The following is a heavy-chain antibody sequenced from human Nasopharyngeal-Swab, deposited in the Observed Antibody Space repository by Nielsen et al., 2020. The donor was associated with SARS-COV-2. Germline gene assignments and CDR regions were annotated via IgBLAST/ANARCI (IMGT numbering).Heavy chain of an antibody. J-gene: IGHJ4*02. V-gene: IGHV3-74*01. CDR2: INSDGSST. D-gene: IGHD6-13*01. CDR3: ARYRSRWGFFDF. CDR1: GFTFSSYW. Sequence: GGSLRLSCAASGFTFSSYWMHWVRQAPGKGLVWVSRINSDGSSTSYADSVKGRFTISRDNAKKTLYLQMNSLRAEDTAVYYCARYRSRWGFFDFWGQGTLVTFSS.